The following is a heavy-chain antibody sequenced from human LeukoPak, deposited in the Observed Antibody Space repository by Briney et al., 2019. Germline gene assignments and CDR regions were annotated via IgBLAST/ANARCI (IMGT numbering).Heavy chain of an antibody. J-gene: IGHJ4*02. CDR3: ARDYYDSSGYYGY. V-gene: IGHV3-23*01. CDR2: VSGSDGST. Sequence: GGSLRLSCAASGFTFSSYAMSWVRQAPGKGLEWVSAVSGSDGSTYYADSVKGRFTISRDNSKHTLYLQMNSLRAEDTAVYYCARDYYDSSGYYGYWGQGTLVTVSS. CDR1: GFTFSSYA. D-gene: IGHD3-22*01.